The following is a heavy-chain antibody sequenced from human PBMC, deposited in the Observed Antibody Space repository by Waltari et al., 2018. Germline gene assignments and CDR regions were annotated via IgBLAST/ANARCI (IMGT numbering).Heavy chain of an antibody. CDR3: ARAPRPMTTVTRYNDLDYYHYMDV. J-gene: IGHJ6*03. CDR2: IYRDGST. CDR1: GASICRFF. V-gene: IGHV4-4*07. Sequence: QVQLQESLPGLVRPSETLSLPCTFFGASICRFFWRWLRQPAPPGLEWIGRIYRDGSTTYNPSLKSRGTMSLDTSNNQFSLKLSSVTAADTAVYYCARAPRPMTTVTRYNDLDYYHYMDVWGKGTTVTVSS. D-gene: IGHD4-17*01.